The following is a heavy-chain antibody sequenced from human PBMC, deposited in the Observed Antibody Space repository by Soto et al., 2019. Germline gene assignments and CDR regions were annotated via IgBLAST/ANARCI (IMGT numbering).Heavy chain of an antibody. V-gene: IGHV4-59*02. CDR1: GGSVNTYY. CDR2: IYHSGST. CDR3: ARGYGGGRRNRLDP. Sequence: PSETLSLTCTVSGGSVNTYYWSWIRQPPGKGLEWIGYIYHSGSTYYNPSLKSRVTISVDRAKNQFSLKLSSVTAADTAVYYCARGYGGGRRNRLDPWSRGTPVIGSA. J-gene: IGHJ5*02. D-gene: IGHD5-18*01.